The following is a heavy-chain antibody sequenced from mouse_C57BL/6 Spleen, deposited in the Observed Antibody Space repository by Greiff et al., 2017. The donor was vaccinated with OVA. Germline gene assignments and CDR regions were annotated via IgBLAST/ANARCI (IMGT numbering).Heavy chain of an antibody. CDR3: AREAGTPFDY. CDR1: GYAFSSSW. Sequence: QVQLKQSGPELVKPGASVKISCKASGYAFSSSWMNWVKQRPGKGLEWIGRIYPGDGDTNYNGKFKGKATLTADKSSSTAYIQLSSLTSEDSAVYFCAREAGTPFDYWGQGTTLTVSS. D-gene: IGHD4-1*01. J-gene: IGHJ2*01. CDR2: IYPGDGDT. V-gene: IGHV1-82*01.